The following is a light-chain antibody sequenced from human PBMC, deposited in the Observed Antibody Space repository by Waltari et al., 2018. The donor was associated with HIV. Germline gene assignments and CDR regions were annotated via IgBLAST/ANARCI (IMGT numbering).Light chain of an antibody. CDR3: QQYYSTPPYS. V-gene: IGKV4-1*01. CDR1: QSVLYSSNNKNY. Sequence: DIVMTQSPDSLAVSLGERATTNCKSRQSVLYSSNNKNYLAGYQQKPGQPPKLLIYWAATRESGVPDRFSGSGSGTDFTLTISSLQAEDVAVYYCQQYYSTPPYSFGQGTKLEIK. J-gene: IGKJ2*03. CDR2: WAA.